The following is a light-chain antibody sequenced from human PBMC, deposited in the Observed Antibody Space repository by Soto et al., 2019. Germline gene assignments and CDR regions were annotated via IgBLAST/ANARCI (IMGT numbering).Light chain of an antibody. J-gene: IGLJ1*01. CDR2: EVN. Sequence: QSALAQPPSASGSPGQSVTISCTGTSSDVGGYNYVSWFQQHPGKAPKLIIHEVNQRPSGVPDRFSGSKSGNTASLTVSGLQAEDEADYYCSSYTSSSTPYVFGTGTKV. CDR3: SSYTSSSTPYV. CDR1: SSDVGGYNY. V-gene: IGLV2-8*01.